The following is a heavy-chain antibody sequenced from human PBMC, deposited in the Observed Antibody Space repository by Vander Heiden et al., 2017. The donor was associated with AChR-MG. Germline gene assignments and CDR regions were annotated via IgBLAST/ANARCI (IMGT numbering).Heavy chain of an antibody. CDR3: ARVMAVSGTYRGGFYYYYYGMDV. J-gene: IGHJ6*02. CDR2: IYTSGST. V-gene: IGHV4-4*07. D-gene: IGHD2-21*01. CDR1: GGPISSYY. Sequence: QVQLQESGPGLVKPSETLSLTCTVSGGPISSYYWSWIRQPAGKGLEWIGRIYTSGSTNYNPSLKSRVTMSVDTSKNQFSLKLSSVTAADTAVYYCARVMAVSGTYRGGFYYYYYGMDVWGQGTTVTVSS.